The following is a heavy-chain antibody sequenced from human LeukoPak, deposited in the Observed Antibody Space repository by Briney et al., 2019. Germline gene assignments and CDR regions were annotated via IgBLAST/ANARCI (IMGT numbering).Heavy chain of an antibody. D-gene: IGHD6-19*01. Sequence: GGSLRLSCAASGFTFSNAWMSWVRQAPGKGLEWVGGIKSKTDGGTTGYAAPVKGRFTISRDDAKNTLYLQMNSLKTEDTAVYYCAREAIAVAGALQYYFDYWGQGTLVTVSS. J-gene: IGHJ4*02. V-gene: IGHV3-15*01. CDR3: AREAIAVAGALQYYFDY. CDR2: IKSKTDGGTT. CDR1: GFTFSNAW.